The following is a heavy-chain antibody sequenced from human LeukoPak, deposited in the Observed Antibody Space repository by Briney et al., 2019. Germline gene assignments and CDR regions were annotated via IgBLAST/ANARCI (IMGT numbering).Heavy chain of an antibody. CDR3: ARAEGMDFSSSWYGYYYGMDV. Sequence: PGGSLRLSCAASGFTFSSYAMHWVRQAPGKGLEWVAVISYDGSNKYYADSVKGRFTISRDNSKNTLYLQMNSLRAEDTAVYYCARAEGMDFSSSWYGYYYGMDVWGQGTTVTVSS. J-gene: IGHJ6*02. D-gene: IGHD6-13*01. V-gene: IGHV3-30*04. CDR2: ISYDGSNK. CDR1: GFTFSSYA.